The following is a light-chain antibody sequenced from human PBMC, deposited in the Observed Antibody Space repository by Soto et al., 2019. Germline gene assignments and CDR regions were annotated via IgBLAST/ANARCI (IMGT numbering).Light chain of an antibody. J-gene: IGKJ4*01. CDR2: VAS. Sequence: AIQMTQSPSSVSASVGDRVTITCPASQDIGDDLGWYQQKPGKVPKLLIYVASSLQSGVPSRFSGSGSGTDFTLTISSLQPEDSATYYCLQDYNYPLTFGGGTKVEIK. CDR3: LQDYNYPLT. CDR1: QDIGDD. V-gene: IGKV1-6*02.